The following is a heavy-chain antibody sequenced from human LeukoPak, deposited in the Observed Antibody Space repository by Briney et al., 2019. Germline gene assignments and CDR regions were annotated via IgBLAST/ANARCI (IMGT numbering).Heavy chain of an antibody. CDR1: GYTFTGYY. Sequence: ASVKVSCKASGYTFTGYYMHWVRQAPGQGLEWMGWINPNSGGTNYAQKFQGRVTMTRDTSISTAYMELSRLRSDGTAVYYCATYYGGLDAFDIWGQGTMVTVSS. CDR3: ATYYGGLDAFDI. CDR2: INPNSGGT. J-gene: IGHJ3*02. D-gene: IGHD1-26*01. V-gene: IGHV1-2*02.